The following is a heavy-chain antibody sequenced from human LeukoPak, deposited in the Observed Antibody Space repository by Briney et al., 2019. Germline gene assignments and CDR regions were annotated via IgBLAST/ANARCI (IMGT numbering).Heavy chain of an antibody. CDR2: IIPIFGTA. V-gene: IGHV1-69*05. D-gene: IGHD4-17*01. CDR1: GYTFTGYY. J-gene: IGHJ4*02. Sequence: ASVKVSCKASGYTFTGYYMHWVRQAPGQGLEWMGGIIPIFGTANYAQRFQGRVTITTDESTSTAYMELSSLRSEDTAVYYCARAGPYGDFDYWGQGTLVTVSS. CDR3: ARAGPYGDFDY.